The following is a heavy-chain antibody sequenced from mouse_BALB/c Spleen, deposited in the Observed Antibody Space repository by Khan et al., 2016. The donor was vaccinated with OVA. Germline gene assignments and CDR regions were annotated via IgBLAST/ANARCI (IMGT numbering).Heavy chain of an antibody. CDR1: GLSLTSDG. CDR3: ARLEDI. Sequence: QVQLKESGPRLVVPSQSLSITCTVSGLSLTSDGAHWARQPPGKGLEWLGVIWAGGSTNYNSALMSRLSISKDNSKSQVFLKMNSLQTDDTAMYYCARLEDIRGQGTTHTDSS. J-gene: IGHJ2*01. CDR2: IWAGGST. V-gene: IGHV2-9*02. D-gene: IGHD1-3*01.